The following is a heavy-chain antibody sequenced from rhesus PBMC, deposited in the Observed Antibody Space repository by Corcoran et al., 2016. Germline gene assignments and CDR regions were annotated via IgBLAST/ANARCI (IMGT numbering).Heavy chain of an antibody. Sequence: QVQLQESGPGVVKPSETLSLTCAVSGGSISDSYWWSWIRQPPGKGLEWIGYIYGSRTSTNYNPSLRSRVTISKDTAKNQFALKLSSVTAADTAVYYCARGYSSGWKDYWGQGVLVTVSS. CDR1: GGSISDSYW. V-gene: IGHV4S10*01. D-gene: IGHD6-31*01. CDR2: IYGSRTST. J-gene: IGHJ4*01. CDR3: ARGYSSGWKDY.